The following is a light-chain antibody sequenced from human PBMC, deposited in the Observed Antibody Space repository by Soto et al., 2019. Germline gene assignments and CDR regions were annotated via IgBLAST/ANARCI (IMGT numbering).Light chain of an antibody. CDR2: EVS. Sequence: QSALTQPASVSGSPGQSITISCTGTSSDVGGYNYVSWYQQHPGKAPKLMIYEVSNRLSGVSNRFSGSKSGNTASLTISGLQDEEEADYYCSSYKSRSTRVFGTGTKVTV. J-gene: IGLJ1*01. CDR3: SSYKSRSTRV. V-gene: IGLV2-14*01. CDR1: SSDVGGYNY.